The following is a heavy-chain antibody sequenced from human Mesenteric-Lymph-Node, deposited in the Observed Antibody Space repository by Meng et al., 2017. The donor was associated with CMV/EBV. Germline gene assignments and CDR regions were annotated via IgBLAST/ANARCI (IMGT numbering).Heavy chain of an antibody. CDR1: GFTFSSYA. Sequence: GESLKISCAASGFTFSSYAMSWVRQAPGKGLEWVSAISGSGDNTYYADSVKGRFIISRDNSKNTLYLQMNSLRAEDTAVYYCAKDLGGDYGDRLDYWGQGTLVTVSS. D-gene: IGHD4-17*01. V-gene: IGHV3-23*01. CDR2: ISGSGDNT. J-gene: IGHJ4*02. CDR3: AKDLGGDYGDRLDY.